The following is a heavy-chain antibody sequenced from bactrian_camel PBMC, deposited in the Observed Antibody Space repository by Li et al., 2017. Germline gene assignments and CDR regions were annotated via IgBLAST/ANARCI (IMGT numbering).Heavy chain of an antibody. D-gene: IGHD2*01. J-gene: IGHJ4*01. V-gene: IGHV3S67*01. Sequence: VQLVESGGGSVQAGGSLRLSCTISGYTDNGYSMGWFRQAPGQKREGVAAIRRDDLTAYTDSVKGRFTISKDNAMSTVYLQVDRLKSEDTALYYCATRVSSDCTFSTPDGCYSHRGQGTQVTVS. CDR1: GYTDNGYS. CDR2: IRRDDLT.